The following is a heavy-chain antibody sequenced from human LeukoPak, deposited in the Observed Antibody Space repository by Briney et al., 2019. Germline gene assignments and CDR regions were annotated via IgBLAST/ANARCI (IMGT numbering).Heavy chain of an antibody. CDR2: ISGDGGST. J-gene: IGHJ4*02. CDR1: GFTFDDYA. CDR3: AKADTYWNYNPCLDY. V-gene: IGHV3-43*02. Sequence: QAGGSLRLSCAASGFTFDDYAMHWGRQARGKGLEWVSVISGDGGSTYYADSVKGRFTISRDNSKNSLYLQMNSLRTEDTALYYCAKADTYWNYNPCLDYWGQGTLVTVSS. D-gene: IGHD1-7*01.